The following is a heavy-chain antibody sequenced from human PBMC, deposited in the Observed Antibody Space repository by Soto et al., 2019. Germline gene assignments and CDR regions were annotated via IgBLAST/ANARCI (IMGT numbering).Heavy chain of an antibody. CDR2: INHSGST. CDR3: ARSGYSSSWQAAEYFQH. Sequence: SATLFLTCAVYGGSFSGYYWSWIRQPPGKGLEWIGEINHSGSTNYNPSLKSRVTISVDTSKNQFSLKLSSVTAADTAVYYCARSGYSSSWQAAEYFQHWGQGTLVTVSS. V-gene: IGHV4-34*01. D-gene: IGHD6-13*01. J-gene: IGHJ1*01. CDR1: GGSFSGYY.